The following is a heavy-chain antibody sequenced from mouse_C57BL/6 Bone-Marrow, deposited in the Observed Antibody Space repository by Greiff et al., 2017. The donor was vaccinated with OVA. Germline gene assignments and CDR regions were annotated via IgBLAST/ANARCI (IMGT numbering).Heavy chain of an antibody. CDR3: TGSTTVVPHYFDY. D-gene: IGHD1-1*01. Sequence: EVLLVESGGGLVQPGGSMKLSCAASGFTFSDAWMDWVRQSPEKGLEWVAEIRNKANNHATYYAESVKGRFTISRDDSKSSVYLHMNSLRAEDTGIYYCTGSTTVVPHYFDYWGQGTTLTVSS. V-gene: IGHV6-6*01. J-gene: IGHJ2*01. CDR1: GFTFSDAW. CDR2: IRNKANNHAT.